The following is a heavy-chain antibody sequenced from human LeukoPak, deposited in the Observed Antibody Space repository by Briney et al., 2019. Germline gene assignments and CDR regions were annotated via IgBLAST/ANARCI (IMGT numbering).Heavy chain of an antibody. Sequence: ASVKVSCKASGYTFTSYGISWVRQAPGQGLEWTGWSSAYNGNTNYAQKLQGRVTMTTDTSTSTAYMELRSLRSDDTAVYYCARVAGGYCSSTSCYGGWFDPWGQGTLVTVSS. J-gene: IGHJ5*02. V-gene: IGHV1-18*01. CDR1: GYTFTSYG. CDR3: ARVAGGYCSSTSCYGGWFDP. CDR2: SSAYNGNT. D-gene: IGHD2-2*01.